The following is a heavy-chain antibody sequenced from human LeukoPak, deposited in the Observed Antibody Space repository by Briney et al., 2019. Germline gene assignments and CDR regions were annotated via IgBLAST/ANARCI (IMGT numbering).Heavy chain of an antibody. CDR3: ARVGRDGYNLGAFDI. V-gene: IGHV3-30-3*01. CDR2: ISYDGSNK. Sequence: GGSLRLSCAASGFTFSSYAMHWVRQAPGKGLEWVAVISYDGSNKYYADSVKGRFTISRDNSKNTLYLQMNSLRAEDTAVYYCARVGRDGYNLGAFDIWGQGTMVTVSS. J-gene: IGHJ3*02. D-gene: IGHD5-24*01. CDR1: GFTFSSYA.